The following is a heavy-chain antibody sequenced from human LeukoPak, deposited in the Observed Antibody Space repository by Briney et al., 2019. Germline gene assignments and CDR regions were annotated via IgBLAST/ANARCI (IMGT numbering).Heavy chain of an antibody. CDR3: ARALTYYDFWSSRFDP. J-gene: IGHJ5*02. CDR2: INHSGST. CDR1: GGSFSGYY. D-gene: IGHD3-3*01. V-gene: IGHV4-34*01. Sequence: SETLSLTCAVYGGSFSGYYWSWIRQPPGKGLEWIGEINHSGSTNYNPSLKSRVTISVNTSKNQFSLKLSSVTAADTAVYYCARALTYYDFWSSRFDPWGQGTLVTVSS.